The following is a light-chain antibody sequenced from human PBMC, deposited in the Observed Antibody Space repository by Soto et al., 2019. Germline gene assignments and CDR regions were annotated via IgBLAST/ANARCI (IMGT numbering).Light chain of an antibody. J-gene: IGKJ3*01. Sequence: DLQMTQSPSSLSASLGDRVTITCQASQDIKNYVNWYQQKPGKAPQLLVYAASTLELGVPSRFSGSGSGTEFTFTISSLQPEDIATYYCQQYGSQFTFGPGTKVD. CDR1: QDIKNY. V-gene: IGKV1-33*01. CDR3: QQYGSQFT. CDR2: AAS.